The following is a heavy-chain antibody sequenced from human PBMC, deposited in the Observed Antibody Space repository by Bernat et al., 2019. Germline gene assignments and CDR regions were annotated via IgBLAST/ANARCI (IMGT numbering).Heavy chain of an antibody. CDR1: GFTFSSYA. J-gene: IGHJ4*02. D-gene: IGHD2-8*01. CDR2: ISYDGSNK. Sequence: QVQLVESGGGVVQPGRSLRLSCAASGFTFSSYAMHWVRQAPGKGLEWVAVISYDGSNKYYADSVKGRFTISRDNSKNTLYLQMNSLRAEDTALYYCARGPDCTNGVCYIDYWGQGTLVTVSS. V-gene: IGHV3-30-3*01. CDR3: ARGPDCTNGVCYIDY.